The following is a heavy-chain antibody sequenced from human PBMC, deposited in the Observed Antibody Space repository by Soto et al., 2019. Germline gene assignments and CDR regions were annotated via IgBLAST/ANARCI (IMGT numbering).Heavy chain of an antibody. CDR1: GFTFSNYA. CDR3: AKFYCSGGSCYPSSPYYYYGMDV. V-gene: IGHV3-23*01. Sequence: PGGSLRLSCAASGFTFSNYAMDWVRQAPGKGLEWVSSISGSGDSTYYADSVKGRFTISRDNSKNTLYLQMNSLRAEDTAAYYCAKFYCSGGSCYPSSPYYYYGMDVWGQGTTVTVSS. CDR2: ISGSGDST. J-gene: IGHJ6*02. D-gene: IGHD2-15*01.